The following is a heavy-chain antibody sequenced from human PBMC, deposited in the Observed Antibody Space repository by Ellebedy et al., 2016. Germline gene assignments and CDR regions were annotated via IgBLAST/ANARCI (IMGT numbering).Heavy chain of an antibody. J-gene: IGHJ6*02. V-gene: IGHV1-18*04. D-gene: IGHD5-18*01. Sequence: ASVKVSXXASGYTFTSYGISWVRQAPGQGLEWMGWISAYNGNTNYAQKFQGRVTITADESTSTAYMELSSLRSEDTAVYYCARVRWDTAMGEYYYYYYGMDVWGQGTTVTVSS. CDR3: ARVRWDTAMGEYYYYYYGMDV. CDR2: ISAYNGNT. CDR1: GYTFTSYG.